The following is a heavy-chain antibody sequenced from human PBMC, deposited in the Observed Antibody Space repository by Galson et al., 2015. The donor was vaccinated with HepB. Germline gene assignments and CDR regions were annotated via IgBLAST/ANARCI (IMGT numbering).Heavy chain of an antibody. Sequence: SVKVSCKASGGTFSSYAISWVRQAPGQGLEWMGGIIPIFGIANYAQKFQGRVTITADESTSTAYMELSSLRSEDTAVYYCARDLSPIGAYYGMDVWGQGTTVTVSS. J-gene: IGHJ6*02. V-gene: IGHV1-69*13. CDR2: IIPIFGIA. CDR1: GGTFSSYA. D-gene: IGHD3-16*01. CDR3: ARDLSPIGAYYGMDV.